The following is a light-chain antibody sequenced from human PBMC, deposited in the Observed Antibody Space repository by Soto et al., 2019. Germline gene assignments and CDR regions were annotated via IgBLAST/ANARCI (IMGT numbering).Light chain of an antibody. CDR2: YAS. V-gene: IGKV3-15*01. CDR1: QSVSNN. Sequence: EIIMTQSPVTLSVSPGERATLSCRASQSVSNNLAWYQQKPGHAPRLLIYYASTRATGIPARFSGSGSGTEFTLTISSLQSEDFALYYCQQYNDWPPITFGQGTRLEIK. CDR3: QQYNDWPPIT. J-gene: IGKJ5*01.